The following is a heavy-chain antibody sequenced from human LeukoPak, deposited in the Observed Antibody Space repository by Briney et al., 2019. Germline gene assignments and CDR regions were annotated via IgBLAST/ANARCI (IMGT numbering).Heavy chain of an antibody. J-gene: IGHJ6*02. CDR1: GFTFSSYW. CDR3: ARGSTVTTMGYYYGMDV. D-gene: IGHD4-17*01. V-gene: IGHV3-7*01. Sequence: GGSLRLSCAASGFTFSSYWMNWVRQAPGKGLEWVANIRQDGSEKYYVDSVKGRFTISRDNAKNSLYLQMNSLRAEDTAVYYCARGSTVTTMGYYYGMDVWGQGTTVTVSS. CDR2: IRQDGSEK.